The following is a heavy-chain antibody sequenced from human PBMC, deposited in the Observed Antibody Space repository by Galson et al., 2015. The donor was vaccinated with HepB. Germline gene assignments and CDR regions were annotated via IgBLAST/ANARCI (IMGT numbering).Heavy chain of an antibody. J-gene: IGHJ6*02. CDR1: GFTFSSYE. D-gene: IGHD2-15*01. V-gene: IGHV3-48*03. CDR3: AGDHVVVAATDYYYGMDV. Sequence: SLRLSCAASGFTFSSYEMNWVRQAPGKGLEWVSYISSSGSTIYYADSVKGRFTISRDNAKNSLYLQMNSLRAEDTAVYYCAGDHVVVAATDYYYGMDVWGQGTTVTVSS. CDR2: ISSSGSTI.